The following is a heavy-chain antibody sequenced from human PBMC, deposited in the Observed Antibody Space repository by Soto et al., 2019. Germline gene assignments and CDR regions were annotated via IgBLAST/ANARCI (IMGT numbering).Heavy chain of an antibody. CDR2: IIPVFGTT. D-gene: IGHD2-2*01. Sequence: QVQLVQSGAEVKKPGSSVKVFCKASGGTFSNYTISWVRQAPGQGLEWMGGIIPVFGTTDYEQKFQGRATITADGSTSTAYLKLSSLSSADTDVYYCARSSPYIVVRKPTGNQDYYGMDVWGQGTTVTVSS. J-gene: IGHJ6*02. CDR1: GGTFSNYT. V-gene: IGHV1-69*01. CDR3: ARSSPYIVVRKPTGNQDYYGMDV.